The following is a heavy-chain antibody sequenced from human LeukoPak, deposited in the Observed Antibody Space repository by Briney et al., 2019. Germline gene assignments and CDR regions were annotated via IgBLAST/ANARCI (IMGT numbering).Heavy chain of an antibody. CDR2: IYHSGST. V-gene: IGHV4-38-2*01. Sequence: SETLSLTCAVSGYSISSGYYWGWIRQPPGKGLEWIGSIYHSGSTYYNPSLKSRVTISVDMSKNQFSLKLSSVTAADTAVYYCARVDTAMAWENWFDPWGQGTLVTVSS. D-gene: IGHD5-18*01. CDR1: GYSISSGYY. CDR3: ARVDTAMAWENWFDP. J-gene: IGHJ5*02.